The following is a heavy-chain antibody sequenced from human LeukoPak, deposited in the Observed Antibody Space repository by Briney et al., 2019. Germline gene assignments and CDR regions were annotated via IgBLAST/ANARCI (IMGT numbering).Heavy chain of an antibody. D-gene: IGHD5-24*01. J-gene: IGHJ4*02. Sequence: SETLSLTCAVYGGSFSGYYWSWIRQPPGKGLEWIGEINHSGSTNYNTSLKSRVTISVDTSKNQFSLKLSSVTAADTAVYYCARGRWLQSDFDYWGQGTLVTVSS. CDR1: GGSFSGYY. V-gene: IGHV4-34*01. CDR2: INHSGST. CDR3: ARGRWLQSDFDY.